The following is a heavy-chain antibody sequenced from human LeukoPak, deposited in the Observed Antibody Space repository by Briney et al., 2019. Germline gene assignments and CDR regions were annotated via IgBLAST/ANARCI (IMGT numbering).Heavy chain of an antibody. CDR3: ARTGSKYYYMDV. Sequence: GASVKVSCKASGYTFTSYDINWVRQAAGQGLEWMGWMNPNSGNTGYAQKFQGRVTITRNTSISTAYMELSSLRSEDTAVYYCARTGSKYYYMDVWGKGTTVTVSS. V-gene: IGHV1-8*03. CDR1: GYTFTSYD. J-gene: IGHJ6*03. CDR2: MNPNSGNT. D-gene: IGHD1-14*01.